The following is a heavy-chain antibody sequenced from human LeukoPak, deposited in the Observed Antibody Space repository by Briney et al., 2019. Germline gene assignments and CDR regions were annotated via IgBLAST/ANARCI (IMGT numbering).Heavy chain of an antibody. D-gene: IGHD3-9*01. CDR2: IYSGGST. Sequence: GGSLRLSCAASAFTFSSYAMTWVRQAPGKGLEWVSVIYSGGSTYYADSVKGRFTISRDKSKNTLYLQMNSLRAEDTAVYYCASGYYDVLTGHAYWGQGTLVTVSS. V-gene: IGHV3-53*01. CDR1: AFTFSSYA. CDR3: ASGYYDVLTGHAY. J-gene: IGHJ4*02.